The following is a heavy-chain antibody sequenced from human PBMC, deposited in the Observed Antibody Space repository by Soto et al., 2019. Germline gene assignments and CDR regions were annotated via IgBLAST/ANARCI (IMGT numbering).Heavy chain of an antibody. CDR3: SRGSRARY. D-gene: IGHD6-6*01. Sequence: SETLSLTCVVYGESFSGYYWSWFRQPPGKRLEWIGDIDHSGSTHYNPSLKSRLTISEDTSKNHFSLSLSAVTAADAGTYFCSRGSRARYWGQGTLVTVSS. CDR1: GESFSGYY. V-gene: IGHV4-34*01. J-gene: IGHJ4*02. CDR2: IDHSGST.